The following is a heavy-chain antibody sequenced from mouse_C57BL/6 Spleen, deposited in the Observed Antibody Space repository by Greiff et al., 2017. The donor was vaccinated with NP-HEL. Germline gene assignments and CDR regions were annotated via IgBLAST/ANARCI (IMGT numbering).Heavy chain of an antibody. D-gene: IGHD1-1*01. Sequence: EVQRVESGGGLVKPGGSLKLSCAASGFTFSSYTMSWVRQTPEKRLEWVATISGGGGNTYYPDSVKGRFTISRDNAKNTLYLQMSSLRSEDTALYYCARNPDYYGSSYGYFDVWGTGTTVTVSS. CDR3: ARNPDYYGSSYGYFDV. V-gene: IGHV5-9*01. CDR2: ISGGGGNT. CDR1: GFTFSSYT. J-gene: IGHJ1*03.